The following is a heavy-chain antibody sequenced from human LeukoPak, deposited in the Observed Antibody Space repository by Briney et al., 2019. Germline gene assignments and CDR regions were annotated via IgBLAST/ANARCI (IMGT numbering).Heavy chain of an antibody. CDR1: GGSISNSNYY. D-gene: IGHD3-22*01. CDR2: IYYSGST. V-gene: IGHV4-61*01. Sequence: SSETLSLTCTVSGGSISNSNYYWSWIRQPPGKGLEWIGYIYYSGSTNYNPSLKSRVTISVDTSKNQFSLKLSSVTAADTAVYYCARAWYYDSSGYYFGPNWFDPWGQGTLVTVSS. CDR3: ARAWYYDSSGYYFGPNWFDP. J-gene: IGHJ5*02.